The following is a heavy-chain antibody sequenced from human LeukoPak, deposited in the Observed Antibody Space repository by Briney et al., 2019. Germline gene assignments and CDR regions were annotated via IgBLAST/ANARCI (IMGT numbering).Heavy chain of an antibody. CDR3: ARGPLTGSGYDWLFDY. Sequence: GSLRLSCAASGFTFSSYWMSWVRQAPGKGLEWVAYIKQDGSEKYYVDSVKGRFTISRDNAKNSLYLQMNSLRAEDTAVYYCARGPLTGSGYDWLFDYWGQGTLVTVSS. CDR1: GFTFSSYW. V-gene: IGHV3-7*03. CDR2: IKQDGSEK. D-gene: IGHD5-12*01. J-gene: IGHJ4*02.